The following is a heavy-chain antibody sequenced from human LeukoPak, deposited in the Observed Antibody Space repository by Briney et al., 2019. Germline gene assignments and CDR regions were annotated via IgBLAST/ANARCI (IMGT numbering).Heavy chain of an antibody. Sequence: SETLSLTCTVSGGSISSGGYYWSWIRQHPGKGLEWIGYIYYSGSTYYNPSLKSRVTISLDTSKNQFSLKLSSVTAADTAVYYCAGHHPRNTVDFWGQGTLVTVSS. D-gene: IGHD2-8*02. CDR2: IYYSGST. V-gene: IGHV4-31*03. CDR3: AGHHPRNTVDF. CDR1: GGSISSGGYY. J-gene: IGHJ4*02.